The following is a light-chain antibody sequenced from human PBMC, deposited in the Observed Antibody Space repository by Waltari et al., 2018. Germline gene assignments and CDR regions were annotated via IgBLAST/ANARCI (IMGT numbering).Light chain of an antibody. CDR2: RNS. J-gene: IGLJ2*01. CDR1: ANHIGNNY. V-gene: IGLV1-47*01. CDR3: ASWDDKLGGAV. Sequence: QSVLNQPPSASGTPGQRVTLPCSGGANHIGNNYWYWYTQLPGMAPRLLVYRNSQRPSGVPDRFSGSKSGTSASLAISGLRSEDEADYYCASWDDKLGGAVFGGGTKVTVL.